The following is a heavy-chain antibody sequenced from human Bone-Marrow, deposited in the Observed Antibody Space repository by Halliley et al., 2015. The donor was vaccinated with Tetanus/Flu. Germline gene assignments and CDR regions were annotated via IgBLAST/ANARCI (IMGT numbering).Heavy chain of an antibody. Sequence: LVKPAQTLTLTCTFSGFSLSTSGMRVSWIRQPPGKALEWLARIDWDDDKFYSTSLKTRLTISKDTSKNQVVLTMTKMDPVDTATYYCARIVYSIGYYLAYWGQGTLVTVTS. CDR2: IDWDDDK. CDR1: GFSLSTSGMR. J-gene: IGHJ4*02. D-gene: IGHD3-22*01. CDR3: ARIVYSIGYYLAY. V-gene: IGHV2-70*04.